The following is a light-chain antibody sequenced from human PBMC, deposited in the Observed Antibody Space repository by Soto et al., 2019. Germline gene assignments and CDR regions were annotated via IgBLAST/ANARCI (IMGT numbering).Light chain of an antibody. J-gene: IGKJ5*01. CDR1: QGVSRR. CDR3: QQRSYPIT. V-gene: IGKV3-15*01. Sequence: DIVMTQSPATLSVAPGERVTFSCRASQGVSRRLAWYQHKPGQAPRLLISGASTGATGIPARFSGSGSGTEFTLTISSLQSEDFAVYYCQQRSYPITFGQGTRLEI. CDR2: GAS.